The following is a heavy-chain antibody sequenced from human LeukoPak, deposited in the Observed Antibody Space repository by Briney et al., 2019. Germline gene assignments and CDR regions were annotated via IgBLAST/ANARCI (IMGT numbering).Heavy chain of an antibody. CDR3: AKDHGLSGWRYFDY. CDR1: GFTFSSYA. J-gene: IGHJ4*02. D-gene: IGHD6-19*01. CDR2: ISGSGGST. Sequence: PGGYLRRSCAASGFTFSSYAMSWVRQAPGKGLEWASAISGSGGSTYYADSVKGRFTISRDNSKNTLYLQMNSLRAEDTAVYYCAKDHGLSGWRYFDYWGQGTLVTVSS. V-gene: IGHV3-23*01.